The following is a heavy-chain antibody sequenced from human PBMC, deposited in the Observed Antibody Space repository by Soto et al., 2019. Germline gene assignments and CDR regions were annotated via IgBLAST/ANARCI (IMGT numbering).Heavy chain of an antibody. D-gene: IGHD3-22*01. CDR2: ISSSGSYI. V-gene: IGHV3-21*01. J-gene: IGHJ3*02. CDR3: ARETHYYDSSGKRSHAFDI. Sequence: WGPMRHGCTAAEGTRIGHNRHWVRQAHENGLDWVSSISSSGSYIYYADSVKGRFTISRDNSKNTLYLQMNSVRAEDTAVYYCARETHYYDSSGKRSHAFDIWGQGKMVTVS. CDR1: EGTRIGHN.